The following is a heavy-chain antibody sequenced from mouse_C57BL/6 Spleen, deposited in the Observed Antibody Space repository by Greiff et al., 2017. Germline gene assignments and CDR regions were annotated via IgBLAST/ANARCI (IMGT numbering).Heavy chain of an antibody. CDR3: ARAGVYYGYPSWFAC. J-gene: IGHJ3*01. CDR2: IYPGDGDT. D-gene: IGHD2-2*01. V-gene: IGHV1-82*01. Sequence: QVQLKQSGPELVKPGASVKISCKASGYAFSSSWMNWVKQRPGKGLEWIGRIYPGDGDTNYNGKFKGKATLTADKSSSTAYMQLSSLTSEDAAVYFCARAGVYYGYPSWFACWGKGALVTVSA. CDR1: GYAFSSSW.